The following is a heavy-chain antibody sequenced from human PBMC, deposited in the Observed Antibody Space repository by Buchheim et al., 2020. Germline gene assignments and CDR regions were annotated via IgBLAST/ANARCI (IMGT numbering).Heavy chain of an antibody. CDR1: GYSFTSYW. D-gene: IGHD2-8*01. CDR2: IDPSDSYT. Sequence: EVQLVQSGAEVKKPGESLRISCKGSGYSFTSYWISWVRQMPGKGLEWMGRIDPSDSYTNYSPSFQGHVTIPADKSISTAYLQWSSLKASDTAMYYCARRGCTNGVCYVGDYYYGMDVWGQGTT. CDR3: ARRGCTNGVCYVGDYYYGMDV. J-gene: IGHJ6*02. V-gene: IGHV5-10-1*03.